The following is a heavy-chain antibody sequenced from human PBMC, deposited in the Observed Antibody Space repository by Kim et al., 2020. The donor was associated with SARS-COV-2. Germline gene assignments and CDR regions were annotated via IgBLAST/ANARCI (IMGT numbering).Heavy chain of an antibody. Sequence: GGSLRLSCAASGFTFSSYGMHWVRQAPGKGLEWVAVISYDGSNKYYADSVKGRFTISRDNSKNMLYLQMNSLRAEDTAVYYCAKEGVWVDYVWGCYRPYNWSDPWGQGTPVTVSS. J-gene: IGHJ5*02. V-gene: IGHV3-30*18. CDR1: GFTFSSYG. D-gene: IGHD3-16*02. CDR3: AKEGVWVDYVWGCYRPYNWSDP. CDR2: ISYDGSNK.